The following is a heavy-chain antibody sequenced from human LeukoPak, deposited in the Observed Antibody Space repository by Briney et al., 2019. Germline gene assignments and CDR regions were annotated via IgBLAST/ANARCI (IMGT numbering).Heavy chain of an antibody. D-gene: IGHD6-13*01. CDR3: ARDQGSSWYDYYYYYMDV. CDR1: GYTFTSDY. J-gene: IGHJ6*03. V-gene: IGHV1-46*01. Sequence: ASVKVSCKASGYTFTSDYIHWVRQAPGQGLEWMGIINPSGGSTIYAQKFQGRVTMTRDMSTSTVYMELSSLRFEDTAVYYCARDQGSSWYDYYYYYMDVWGKGTTVTVSS. CDR2: INPSGGST.